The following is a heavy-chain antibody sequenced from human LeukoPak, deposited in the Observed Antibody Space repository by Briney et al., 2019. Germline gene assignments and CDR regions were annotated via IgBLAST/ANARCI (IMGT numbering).Heavy chain of an antibody. Sequence: GGSLRLSCAASGFTFSSYSMNWVRQAPGKGLEWVSSISSSSSYIYCADSVKGRFTISRDNAKNSLYLQMNSLRAEDTAVYYCAKIIDFWSGYNDAFDIWGQGTMVTVSS. V-gene: IGHV3-21*01. CDR3: AKIIDFWSGYNDAFDI. CDR1: GFTFSSYS. D-gene: IGHD3-3*01. CDR2: ISSSSSYI. J-gene: IGHJ3*02.